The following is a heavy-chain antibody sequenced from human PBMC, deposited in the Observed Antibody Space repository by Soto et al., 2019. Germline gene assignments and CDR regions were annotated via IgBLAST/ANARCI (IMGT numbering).Heavy chain of an antibody. Sequence: GGSLRLSCAASGFTFSSYAMSWVRQAPGKGLEWVSAISGSGGSTYYADSVKGRFTISRDNSKNTLYLQMNSLRAEDTAVYYCAKGGLGYCSSTSCYEGVEGFDPWGQGTLVTVSS. CDR3: AKGGLGYCSSTSCYEGVEGFDP. CDR1: GFTFSSYA. J-gene: IGHJ5*02. CDR2: ISGSGGST. D-gene: IGHD2-2*01. V-gene: IGHV3-23*01.